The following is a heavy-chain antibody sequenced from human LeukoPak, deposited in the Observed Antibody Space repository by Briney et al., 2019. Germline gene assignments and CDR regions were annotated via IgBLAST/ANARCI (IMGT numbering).Heavy chain of an antibody. V-gene: IGHV4-39*07. J-gene: IGHJ4*02. CDR2: IYYSGST. CDR1: GGSISSSSYY. Sequence: PSETLSLTCTVSGGSISSSSYYWGWIRQPPGKGLEWIGSIYYSGSTYYNPSLKSRVTISVDTSKNQFSLKLSSVTAADTAVYYCARGRASAATPNDYWGQGTLVTVSS. D-gene: IGHD2-15*01. CDR3: ARGRASAATPNDY.